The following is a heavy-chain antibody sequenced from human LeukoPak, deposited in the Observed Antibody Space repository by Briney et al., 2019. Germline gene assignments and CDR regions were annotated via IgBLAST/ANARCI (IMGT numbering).Heavy chain of an antibody. J-gene: IGHJ6*03. V-gene: IGHV1-8*01. D-gene: IGHD3-10*01. CDR2: MNPNSGNT. Sequence: ASVKVSCKASGYTFTSYDINWVRQATGQGLEWMGWMNPNSGNTGYAQKFQGRVTMTRNTSISTAYMELSSRRSEDTAVYYCARGGVTMVRGVLKRYYYYYMDVWGKGTTVTISS. CDR1: GYTFTSYD. CDR3: ARGGVTMVRGVLKRYYYYYMDV.